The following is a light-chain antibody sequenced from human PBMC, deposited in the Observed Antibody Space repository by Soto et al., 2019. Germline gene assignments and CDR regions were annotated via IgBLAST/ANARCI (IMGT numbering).Light chain of an antibody. CDR3: QQRSNWIT. Sequence: EIVLTQSPATLSLSPGERATLSCRPSQSVSSYLAWYQQKPGQAPRLLIYDASNRATGIPARFSGSGSGTDFTLTISSLEPEDFAVYYCQQRSNWITFGQGTRLEIE. CDR2: DAS. V-gene: IGKV3-11*01. J-gene: IGKJ5*01. CDR1: QSVSSY.